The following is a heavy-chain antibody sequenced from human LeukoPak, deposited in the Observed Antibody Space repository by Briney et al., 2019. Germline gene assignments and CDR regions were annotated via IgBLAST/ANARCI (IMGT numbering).Heavy chain of an antibody. Sequence: GASVKVSCKVSGYTLTELSMHWVRQAPGKGLEWMGGFDPEDGETIYAQKFQGRVTMTEDTSTDTAYMELSSLRSEDTAVYYCATDPSRVYYGSGSQTPPRTWGQGTLVTVSS. CDR3: ATDPSRVYYGSGSQTPPRT. CDR1: GYTLTELS. D-gene: IGHD3-10*01. CDR2: FDPEDGET. J-gene: IGHJ4*02. V-gene: IGHV1-24*01.